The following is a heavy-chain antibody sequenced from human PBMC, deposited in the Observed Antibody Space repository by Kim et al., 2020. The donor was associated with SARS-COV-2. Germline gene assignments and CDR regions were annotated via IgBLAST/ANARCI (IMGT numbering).Heavy chain of an antibody. V-gene: IGHV3-30*02. J-gene: IGHJ4*02. D-gene: IGHD2-21*02. Sequence: YHVDPAKGRFTNSRDTSKNTLFLQMNSLRAEDTAVYYCAKAMTVVTPTFDYWGQGTLVTVSS. CDR3: AKAMTVVTPTFDY.